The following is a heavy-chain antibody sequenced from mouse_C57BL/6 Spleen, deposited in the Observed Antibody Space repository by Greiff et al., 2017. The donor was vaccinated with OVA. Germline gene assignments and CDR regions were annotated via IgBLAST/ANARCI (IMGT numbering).Heavy chain of an antibody. D-gene: IGHD3-2*02. Sequence: QVQLQQSGAELVMPGASVKLSCKASGYTFTSYWMHWVKQRPGQGLEWIGEIDPSDSYTNYNQKFKGKSTLTVDKSSSTAYMQLSSLTSEDSAVYYWARGTAQATRGWGQGTLVTVSA. V-gene: IGHV1-69*01. J-gene: IGHJ3*02. CDR2: IDPSDSYT. CDR3: ARGTAQATRG. CDR1: GYTFTSYW.